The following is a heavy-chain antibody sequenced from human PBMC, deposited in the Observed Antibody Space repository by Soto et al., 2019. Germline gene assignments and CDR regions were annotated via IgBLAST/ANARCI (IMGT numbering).Heavy chain of an antibody. J-gene: IGHJ1*01. D-gene: IGHD2-2*01. CDR3: ARDLTRYCSSTSCYLQGEYFQH. Sequence: AASVKVSCKASGGTFSSYTTSWVRQAPGQGLEWMGRIIPILGIANYAQKFQGRVTITADKSTSTAYMELSSLRSEDTAVYYCARDLTRYCSSTSCYLQGEYFQHWGQGTLVTVSS. CDR2: IIPILGIA. CDR1: GGTFSSYT. V-gene: IGHV1-69*04.